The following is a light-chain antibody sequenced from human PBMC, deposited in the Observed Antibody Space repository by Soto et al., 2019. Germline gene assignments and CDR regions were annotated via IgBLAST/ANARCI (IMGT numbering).Light chain of an antibody. CDR2: GAS. J-gene: IGKJ3*01. CDR1: QSVSSN. V-gene: IGKV3-15*01. Sequence: EIVMTQSPATLSVSPGERATLSCRASQSVSSNLAWYQQKPGQAPRLLIYGASTRATGIPARFSGSGSGAEFTLTSSSLRSEDFAVYYCQQYNNCPLTFGPGTKVDIK. CDR3: QQYNNCPLT.